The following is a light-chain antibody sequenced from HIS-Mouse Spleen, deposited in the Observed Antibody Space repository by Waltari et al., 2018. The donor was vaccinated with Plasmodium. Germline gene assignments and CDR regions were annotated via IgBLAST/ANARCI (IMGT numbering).Light chain of an antibody. CDR2: TAS. CDR1: QSISSW. J-gene: IGKJ1*01. V-gene: IGKV1-5*03. CDR3: QQYNSYSWT. Sequence: DIQMTQSPSTLPASLRHRDPTTCRASQSISSWLAWYQQKPGKAPKLLIYTASSLESGVPSRFSGSGSGTEFTLTISSLQPDDFATYYCQQYNSYSWTFGQGTKVEIK.